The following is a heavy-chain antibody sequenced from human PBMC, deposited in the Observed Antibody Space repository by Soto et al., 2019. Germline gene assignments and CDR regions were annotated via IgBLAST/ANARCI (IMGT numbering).Heavy chain of an antibody. J-gene: IGHJ4*02. D-gene: IGHD6-19*01. CDR2: IWYDGSNK. V-gene: IGHV3-33*01. CDR3: ARGRAVASYYFDY. CDR1: GFTFSSYG. Sequence: LRLSCAASGFTFSSYGMHWVRQAPGKGLEWVAVIWYDGSNKYYADSVKGRFTISRDNSKNTLYLQMNSLRAEDTAVYYCARGRAVASYYFDYWGQGTLVTVS.